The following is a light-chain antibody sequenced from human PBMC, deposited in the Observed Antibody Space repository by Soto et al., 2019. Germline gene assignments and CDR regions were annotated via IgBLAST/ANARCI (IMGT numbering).Light chain of an antibody. Sequence: EIVLTQSPATLSLSAGERATLSCRASQSVSSYLAWYPQKPGQAPRLLIYDASNRATGIPARFSGSGSGTDLTLTLRRLEPEDFAVYYCQQRSNWPTWTFGQGPKVDIK. CDR2: DAS. CDR1: QSVSSY. CDR3: QQRSNWPTWT. J-gene: IGKJ1*01. V-gene: IGKV3-11*01.